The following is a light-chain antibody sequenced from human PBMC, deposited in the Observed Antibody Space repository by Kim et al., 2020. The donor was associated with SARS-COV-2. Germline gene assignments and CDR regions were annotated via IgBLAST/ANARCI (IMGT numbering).Light chain of an antibody. Sequence: ASVGDRVTITCRESQEISNSLAWYQQKPGKVPQVLIYAASTLQSGVPSRLSGSGSGTEFTLTIGSLQTEDVATYFCQKYNSAPWTFDPGTKVDIK. CDR1: QEISNS. CDR2: AAS. CDR3: QKYNSAPWT. J-gene: IGKJ1*01. V-gene: IGKV1-27*01.